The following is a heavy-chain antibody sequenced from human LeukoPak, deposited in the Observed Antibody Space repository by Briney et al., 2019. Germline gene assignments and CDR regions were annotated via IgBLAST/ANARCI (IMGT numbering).Heavy chain of an antibody. CDR2: ISGTGDNT. CDR1: GFAFINYA. J-gene: IGHJ4*02. D-gene: IGHD6-19*01. V-gene: IGHV3-23*01. Sequence: GGSLRLSCAASGFAFINYAMTWFRRAPGKGLEWASSISGTGDNTYYAESVKGRFTISRDNSKNTVFLQMNSLRAEDTAVFYCAKRSGYTTGWFFDFWGQGTLVTVSS. CDR3: AKRSGYTTGWFFDF.